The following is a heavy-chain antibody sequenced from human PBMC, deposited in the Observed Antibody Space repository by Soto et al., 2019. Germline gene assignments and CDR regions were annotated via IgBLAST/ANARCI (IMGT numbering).Heavy chain of an antibody. D-gene: IGHD5-18*01. CDR2: ISGSGDST. CDR1: GFTFSSYA. Sequence: EVQLLESGGGLVQPGGSLRLSCAASGFTFSSYAMSWVRQAPGKGLEWVSGISGSGDSTYYADSVKGRFTISRDNSKNTLYLQMNSLRAEDTAVYYCAKGRVDTVMALFDYWGQGTLVTVSS. J-gene: IGHJ4*02. V-gene: IGHV3-23*01. CDR3: AKGRVDTVMALFDY.